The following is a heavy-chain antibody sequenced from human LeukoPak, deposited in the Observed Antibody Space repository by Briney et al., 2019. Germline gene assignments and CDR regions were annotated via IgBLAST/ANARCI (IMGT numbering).Heavy chain of an antibody. Sequence: GGSLRLSCAASGFTFNSYGMHWVRQAPGKGLGWVAFIRYDGSNKYYADSVKGRFTISRDNSKNTLYLQMNSLRAEDTAVYYCAKDPPQPRSSWFDYWGQGTLVTVSS. CDR2: IRYDGSNK. V-gene: IGHV3-30*02. CDR1: GFTFNSYG. D-gene: IGHD6-13*01. CDR3: AKDPPQPRSSWFDY. J-gene: IGHJ4*02.